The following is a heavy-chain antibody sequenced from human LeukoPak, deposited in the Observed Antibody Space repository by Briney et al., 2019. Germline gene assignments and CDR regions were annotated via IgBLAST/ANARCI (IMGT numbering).Heavy chain of an antibody. D-gene: IGHD4-17*01. Sequence: GGSLRLSCAASGFTFSSYSMNWVRQAPGKGLEWVSSISSSSSYIYYAGSVKGRFTISRDNAKNSLYLQMNSLRAEDTAVYYCARGHDYGDYPGIVVVADAFDIWGQGTMVTVSS. V-gene: IGHV3-21*01. CDR1: GFTFSSYS. CDR2: ISSSSSYI. CDR3: ARGHDYGDYPGIVVVADAFDI. J-gene: IGHJ3*02.